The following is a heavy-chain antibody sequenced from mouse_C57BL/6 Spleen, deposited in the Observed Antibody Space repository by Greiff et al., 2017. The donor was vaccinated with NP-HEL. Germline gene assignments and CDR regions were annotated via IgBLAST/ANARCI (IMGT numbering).Heavy chain of an antibody. J-gene: IGHJ1*03. CDR2: ISSGSSTI. CDR3: ARRLGRGYFDV. D-gene: IGHD4-1*01. V-gene: IGHV5-17*01. Sequence: VQLQQSGGGLVKPGGSLKLSCAASGFTFSDYGMHWVRQAPEKGLEWVAYISSGSSTIYYADTVKGRFTISRDNAKNTLFLQMTSLRSEDTAMYYCARRLGRGYFDVWGTGTTVTVSS. CDR1: GFTFSDYG.